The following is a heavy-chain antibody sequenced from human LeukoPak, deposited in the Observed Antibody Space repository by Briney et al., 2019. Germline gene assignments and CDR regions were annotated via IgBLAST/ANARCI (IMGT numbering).Heavy chain of an antibody. D-gene: IGHD3-10*01. CDR2: MYNSGNT. Sequence: SETLSLTCTVSGGSISSSSYYWGWIRQPPGKGLEWIGSMYNSGNTHYNQSLKSRVTISVDTSKNQFSLKLSSVTAADTAVYYCARQTGSCFDYWGQGTLVTVSS. CDR1: GGSISSSSYY. J-gene: IGHJ4*02. CDR3: ARQTGSCFDY. V-gene: IGHV4-39*01.